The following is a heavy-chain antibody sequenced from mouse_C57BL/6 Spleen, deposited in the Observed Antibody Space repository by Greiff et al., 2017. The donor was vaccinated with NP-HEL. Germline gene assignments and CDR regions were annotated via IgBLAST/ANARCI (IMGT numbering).Heavy chain of an antibody. D-gene: IGHD2-3*01. J-gene: IGHJ2*01. V-gene: IGHV5-17*01. CDR3: ARDGYYDVDD. CDR1: GFTFSDYG. Sequence: EVQVVESGGGLVKPGGSLKLSCAASGFTFSDYGMHWVRQAPEKGLEWVAYISSGSSTIYYADTVKGRFTISRDNAKNTLFLQMTMLRSEYTAMYYCARDGYYDVDDWGQGTTLTVSS. CDR2: ISSGSSTI.